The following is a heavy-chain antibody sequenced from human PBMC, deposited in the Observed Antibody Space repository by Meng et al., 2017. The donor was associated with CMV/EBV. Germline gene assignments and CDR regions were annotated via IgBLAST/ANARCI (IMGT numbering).Heavy chain of an antibody. V-gene: IGHV1-69*05. J-gene: IGHJ5*02. Sequence: SVKVSCKASGGTFSSYAISWVRQAPGQGLEWMGGIIPIFGTANYAQKFQGRVTITTDESTSTAYMELSSVTAADTAVYYCARVGVGYDSAFDPWGQGTLVTVSS. D-gene: IGHD3-16*01. CDR3: ARVGVGYDSAFDP. CDR2: IIPIFGTA. CDR1: GGTFSSYA.